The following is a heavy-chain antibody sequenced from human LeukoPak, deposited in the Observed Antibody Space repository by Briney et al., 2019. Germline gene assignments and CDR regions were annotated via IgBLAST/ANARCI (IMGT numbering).Heavy chain of an antibody. J-gene: IGHJ4*02. CDR2: INEDGSYK. V-gene: IGHV3-7*01. D-gene: IGHD2-21*02. Sequence: GGSLRLSCAASGFTFSSYAMSWVRQAPGKGLEWVANINEDGSYKYHADSVKGRLTISRDNAKNSLYLQMNSLRAEDTAVYYCARDATRGGDNDYWGQGTRVIVSS. CDR1: GFTFSSYA. CDR3: ARDATRGGDNDY.